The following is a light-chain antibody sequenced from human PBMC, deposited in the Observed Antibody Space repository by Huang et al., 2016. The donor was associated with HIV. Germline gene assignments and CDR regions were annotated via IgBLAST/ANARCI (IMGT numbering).Light chain of an antibody. CDR1: QSVTRNY. V-gene: IGKV3-20*01. CDR2: GAS. Sequence: EIALTQSPDTLSLSPGERATVSCRASQSVTRNYLAWYQQRPGQAPKLLIYGASTRATGIPDRFSGSGSGTDFTLTISRLAPEDFAVYYCQQFGSSPPYSFGQGTKLEIK. J-gene: IGKJ2*03. CDR3: QQFGSSPPYS.